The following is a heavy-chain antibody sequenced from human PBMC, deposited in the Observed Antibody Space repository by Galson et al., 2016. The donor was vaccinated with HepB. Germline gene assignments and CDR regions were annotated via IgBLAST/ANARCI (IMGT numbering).Heavy chain of an antibody. CDR3: ARDSITIFGGYYYGMDV. J-gene: IGHJ6*02. Sequence: SLRLSCAASGFTISTYWMSWVRQAPGKGLEWVANIKQDGSEKYYVDSVKGRFTISRDNAKNSLYLQMNSLRAEDTAVYYCARDSITIFGGYYYGMDVWGQGTTVTVSS. CDR2: IKQDGSEK. CDR1: GFTISTYW. D-gene: IGHD3-3*01. V-gene: IGHV3-7*01.